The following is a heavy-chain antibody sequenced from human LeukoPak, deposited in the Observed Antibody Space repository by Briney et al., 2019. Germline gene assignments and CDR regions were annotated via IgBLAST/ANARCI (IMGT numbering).Heavy chain of an antibody. Sequence: GASVKVSCEASGYTFTSYGISWVRQAPGQGLEWMGWISAYNGNTNYAQKLQGRVTMTTDTSTSTAYMELRSLRSDDTAVYYCARVRGVGLNYYYYYGMDVWGQGTTVTVSS. V-gene: IGHV1-18*01. CDR2: ISAYNGNT. J-gene: IGHJ6*02. CDR1: GYTFTSYG. D-gene: IGHD5-12*01. CDR3: ARVRGVGLNYYYYYGMDV.